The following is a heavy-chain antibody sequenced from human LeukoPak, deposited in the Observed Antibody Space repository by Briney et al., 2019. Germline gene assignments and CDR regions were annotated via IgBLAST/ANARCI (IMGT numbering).Heavy chain of an antibody. CDR3: AKDFAQYGSGSYSHYYYYYMDV. CDR2: ISSASNTI. Sequence: GGSLRLSCAASGFTFSSYSMNWVRQAPGKGLEWVSYISSASNTIYYADSVKGRFTISRDNAKNSLYLQMNSLRAEDTAVYFCAKDFAQYGSGSYSHYYYYYMDVWGKGTTVTVSS. J-gene: IGHJ6*03. D-gene: IGHD3-10*01. V-gene: IGHV3-48*01. CDR1: GFTFSSYS.